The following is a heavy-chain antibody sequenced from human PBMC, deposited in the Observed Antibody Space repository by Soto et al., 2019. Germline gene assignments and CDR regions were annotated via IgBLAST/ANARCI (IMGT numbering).Heavy chain of an antibody. V-gene: IGHV3-30-3*01. CDR1: GFTFSTYA. CDR2: ISYDGNNK. D-gene: IGHD6-13*01. CDR3: ARVPRDSSTWSFDY. J-gene: IGHJ4*02. Sequence: QVQLVESGGGVVQPGRSLRLSCAASGFTFSTYAMHWVRQAPGKGLEWVAVISYDGNNKYYADSVKGRCTISSDNSKNTLYVQMSSLRADDTAVYYCARVPRDSSTWSFDYWGQGTLVTVSS.